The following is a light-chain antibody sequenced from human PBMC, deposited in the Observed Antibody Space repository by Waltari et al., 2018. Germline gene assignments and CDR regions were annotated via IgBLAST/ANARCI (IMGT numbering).Light chain of an antibody. V-gene: IGKV3-15*01. CDR1: RNVGTS. Sequence: EVVLTQSPVTLSVSPGERATLSCRASRNVGTSLAWYQQNPGQAPRLLIYDTSTRATGFPARFSGSGSGTEFTLTISSLQSEDFGVYYCQQYNYWPPAYTFGQGTKLEIK. CDR2: DTS. CDR3: QQYNYWPPAYT. J-gene: IGKJ2*01.